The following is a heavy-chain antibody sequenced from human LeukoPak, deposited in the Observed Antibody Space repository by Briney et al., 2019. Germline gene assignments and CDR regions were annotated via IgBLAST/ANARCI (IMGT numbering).Heavy chain of an antibody. V-gene: IGHV3-30*03. CDR2: ISYDGSNK. J-gene: IGHJ4*02. Sequence: PGGSLRLSCAASGFTFSSYGMHWVRQAPGKGLEWVAVISYDGSNKYYADSVKGRFTISRDNSKNTLYLQMNSLRAEDTAVYYCARAPYSSGWYGVGGHDYWGQGTLVTVSS. CDR1: GFTFSSYG. D-gene: IGHD6-19*01. CDR3: ARAPYSSGWYGVGGHDY.